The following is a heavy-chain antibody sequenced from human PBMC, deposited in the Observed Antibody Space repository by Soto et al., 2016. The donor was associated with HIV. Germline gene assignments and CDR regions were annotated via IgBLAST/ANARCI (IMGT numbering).Heavy chain of an antibody. V-gene: IGHV4-31*01. D-gene: IGHD3-3*01. CDR3: VRGRSRPGHFGVDFDY. J-gene: IGHJ4*02. CDR2: IYYSGST. Sequence: QLQLQESGPGLVKPSETLSLTCTVSGDSISSVGYYWGWIRQHPGKGLEWIGYIYYSGSTHYTPSSGVNFRSLDVSKNQFSLRVTSVTVADTAVYYCVRGRSRPGHFGVDFDYVGPGTPWSTVSS. CDR1: GDSISSVGYY.